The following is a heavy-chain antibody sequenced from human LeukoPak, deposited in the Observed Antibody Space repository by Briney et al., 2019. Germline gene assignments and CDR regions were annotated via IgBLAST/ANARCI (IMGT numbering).Heavy chain of an antibody. Sequence: SETLSLTCTVSGGSISSRSYYWGWIRQPPGKGLEWIGNIYYSGSTYYNPSLKSRVTISVDTSKHLFSLKLFSVTAADTAVYYCARVDDQYDSSGDTQGRFHYYYYMDVWGKGTTVTVSS. CDR3: ARVDDQYDSSGDTQGRFHYYYYMDV. CDR2: IYYSGST. V-gene: IGHV4-39*01. J-gene: IGHJ6*03. D-gene: IGHD3-22*01. CDR1: GGSISSRSYY.